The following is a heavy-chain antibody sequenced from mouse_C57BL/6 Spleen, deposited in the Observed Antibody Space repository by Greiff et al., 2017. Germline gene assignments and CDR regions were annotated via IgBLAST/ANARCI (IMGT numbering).Heavy chain of an antibody. CDR2: IDPSDSET. D-gene: IGHD2-4*01. Sequence: QVQLHQPGAELVRPGSSVKLSCKASGYTFTSYWMHWVKQRPIQGLEWIGNIDPSDSETHYNQKFKDKATLTVDKSSSTAYMQLSSLTSEDSAVYYCARWVDYIYAMDYWGQGTSVTVSS. V-gene: IGHV1-52*01. CDR3: ARWVDYIYAMDY. J-gene: IGHJ4*01. CDR1: GYTFTSYW.